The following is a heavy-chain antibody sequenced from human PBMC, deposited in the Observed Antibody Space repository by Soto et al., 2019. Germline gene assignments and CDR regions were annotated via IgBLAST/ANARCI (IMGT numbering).Heavy chain of an antibody. CDR1: GGSISSGDYY. CDR3: ARHVLLWFGELYYFDY. J-gene: IGHJ4*02. D-gene: IGHD3-10*01. CDR2: IYYSGST. V-gene: IGHV4-30-4*01. Sequence: SETLSLTCTVSGGSISSGDYYWSWIRQPPGKGLEWIGYIYYSGSTYYNPSLKSRVTISVDTSKNQFSLKLSSVTAADTAVYYCARHVLLWFGELYYFDYWGQGTLVTVSS.